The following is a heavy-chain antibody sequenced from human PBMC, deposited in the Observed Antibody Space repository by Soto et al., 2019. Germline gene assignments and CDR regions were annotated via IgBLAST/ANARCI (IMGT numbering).Heavy chain of an antibody. D-gene: IGHD3-3*01. Sequence: PSETLSLTCTVSGGSVSSGSYYCRWIRQPPGKGLEWIGYIYYSGSTNYNPSLKSRVTISVDTSKNQFSLKLSSVTAADTAVYYCAREAHDFWSGYSPAFDYWGQGTLVTVYS. J-gene: IGHJ4*02. CDR1: GGSVSSGSYY. CDR3: AREAHDFWSGYSPAFDY. V-gene: IGHV4-61*01. CDR2: IYYSGST.